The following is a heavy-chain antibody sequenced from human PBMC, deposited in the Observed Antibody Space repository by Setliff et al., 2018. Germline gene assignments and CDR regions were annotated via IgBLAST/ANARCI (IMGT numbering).Heavy chain of an antibody. Sequence: GESLKISCAVSGFTFSSYWMHWVRQAPGKGLVWVSRVKSDGTYTNYADSVKGRFTISRDNAKNTLFLQMNSLRAEDTAVYYCARAIPYCRGGVCSEDNWFDSWGQGTLVTVSS. CDR1: GFTFSSYW. CDR3: ARAIPYCRGGVCSEDNWFDS. CDR2: VKSDGTYT. V-gene: IGHV3-74*01. J-gene: IGHJ5*01. D-gene: IGHD2-8*02.